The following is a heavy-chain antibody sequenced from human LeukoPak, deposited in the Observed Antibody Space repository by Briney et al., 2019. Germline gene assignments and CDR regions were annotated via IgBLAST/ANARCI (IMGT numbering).Heavy chain of an antibody. CDR3: TTKVIRGNSGDDYDD. V-gene: IGHV3-23*01. J-gene: IGHJ4*02. CDR1: GITLSNYG. Sequence: GGSLRLSCAVSGITLSNYGMSWVRQLPGKGLEWVAGIRGSGGTTNYADSVRGRFTISRDDSKSTLYLQMNSLRAEDTAVYYCTTKVIRGNSGDDYDDWGQGTLVTVSS. CDR2: IRGSGGTT. D-gene: IGHD5-12*01.